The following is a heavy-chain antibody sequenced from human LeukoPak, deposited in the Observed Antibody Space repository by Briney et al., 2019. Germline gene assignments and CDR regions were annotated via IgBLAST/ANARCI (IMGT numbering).Heavy chain of an antibody. V-gene: IGHV4-59*01. CDR1: GGSISSYY. D-gene: IGHD6-6*01. CDR3: ARYSSSSWNLDAFDI. J-gene: IGHJ3*02. Sequence: SETLSLTCTVSGGSISSYYWSWIRLPPGKGLEWIGYLSKSGNTNYSPSLKSRVTIFGDTSKNQFSLKLSSVTAADTAVYYCARYSSSSWNLDAFDIWGQGTMVTVSS. CDR2: LSKSGNT.